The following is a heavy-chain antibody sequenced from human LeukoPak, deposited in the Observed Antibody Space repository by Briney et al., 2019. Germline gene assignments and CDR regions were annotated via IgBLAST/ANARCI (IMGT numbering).Heavy chain of an antibody. CDR3: AKDNFGTIDY. D-gene: IGHD3/OR15-3a*01. V-gene: IGHV3-23*01. Sequence: GGSLRLSCAASGFTFNNYAMTWVRQAPGKGLEWVSAITGSGAYTNYADSVKGRFTISRDNSKNTLYLQMNSLRAEDTALYYCAKDNFGTIDYWGQGTLVTVSS. J-gene: IGHJ4*02. CDR1: GFTFNNYA. CDR2: ITGSGAYT.